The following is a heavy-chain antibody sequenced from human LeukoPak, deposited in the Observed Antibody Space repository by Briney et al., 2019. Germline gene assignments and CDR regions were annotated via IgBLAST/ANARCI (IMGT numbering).Heavy chain of an antibody. CDR1: VLTFSIYA. CDR2: ISVSGGRP. J-gene: IGHJ4*02. V-gene: IGHV3-23*01. CDR3: AKDRRITFGGVILDYFDY. D-gene: IGHD3-16*02. Sequence: CPSLSCAASVLTFSIYAISSVSHAPGKRLERVSAISVSGGRPYSADSLKGRFTISRDNSKNTLYLQMNSLRAEDTAVYYCAKDRRITFGGVILDYFDYWGQGTLVTVSS.